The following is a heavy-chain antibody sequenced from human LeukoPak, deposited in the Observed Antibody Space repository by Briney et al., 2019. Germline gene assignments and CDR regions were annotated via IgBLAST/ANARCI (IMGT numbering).Heavy chain of an antibody. J-gene: IGHJ4*02. D-gene: IGHD6-13*01. CDR2: ISYDGSNK. CDR3: AKGSSNWLDHYYFDF. V-gene: IGHV3-30-3*01. Sequence: PAGSLRLSCAASGFTFSSYAMHWVRQAPGKGLEWVAVISYDGSNKYYADSVKGRFTISRNNSKNTLYLQMNSLRVEDTAVYYCAKGSSNWLDHYYFDFWGQGTLVTVSS. CDR1: GFTFSSYA.